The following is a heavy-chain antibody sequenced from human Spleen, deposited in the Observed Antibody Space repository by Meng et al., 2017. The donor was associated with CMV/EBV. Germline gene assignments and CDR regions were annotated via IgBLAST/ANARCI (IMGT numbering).Heavy chain of an antibody. J-gene: IGHJ2*01. V-gene: IGHV4-34*01. CDR2: INRDGSS. CDR1: GGAFSGCY. CDR3: ARTAISDWFFDL. Sequence: CAVYGGAFSGCYWTWMRRPQGKRVKWIGEINRDGSSKYDTALKKRVTISIDTSNHQFSLKLRSVTAADTAVYYCARTAISDWFFDLWGRGTLVTVSS. D-gene: IGHD3-3*02.